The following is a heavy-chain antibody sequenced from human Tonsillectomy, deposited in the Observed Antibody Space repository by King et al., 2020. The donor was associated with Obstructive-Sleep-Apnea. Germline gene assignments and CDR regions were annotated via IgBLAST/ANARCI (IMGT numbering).Heavy chain of an antibody. V-gene: IGHV4-38-2*02. Sequence: VQLQESGPGLVKPSETLSLTCTVSGYSISSGHYWGWIRQSPGKGLEWMGTIYHSGSTYHNPSLKSRVTISVDTSKNQFSLKLSSVTAAHTTVYFCASLELWPDDGGYMPHSYGGQGTLVTVSS. CDR2: IYHSGST. D-gene: IGHD4-17*01. CDR3: ASLELWPDDGGYMPHSY. CDR1: GYSISSGHY. J-gene: IGHJ4*02.